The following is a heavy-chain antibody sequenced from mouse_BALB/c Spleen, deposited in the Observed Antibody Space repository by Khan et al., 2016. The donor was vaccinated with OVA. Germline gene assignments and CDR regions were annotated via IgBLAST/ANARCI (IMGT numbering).Heavy chain of an antibody. CDR3: AIIYYGLAWFTY. J-gene: IGHJ3*01. Sequence: QVQLKESGPGLVAPSQSLSITCTVSGFSLVSYGVSWVRQPPGKGLEWLGVIWSDGTTNYHSALKSRLSISKDSSESQVFLKLNSLQTDDTATYYGAIIYYGLAWFTYWGQGTLVTVSA. CDR1: GFSLVSYG. D-gene: IGHD1-2*01. V-gene: IGHV2-3*01. CDR2: IWSDGTT.